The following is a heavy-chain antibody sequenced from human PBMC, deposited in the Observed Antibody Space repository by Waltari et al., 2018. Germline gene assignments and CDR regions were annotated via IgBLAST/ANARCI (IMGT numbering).Heavy chain of an antibody. D-gene: IGHD3-9*01. CDR1: GGSISSGGYY. Sequence: QVQLQESGPGLVKPSQTLSLTCTVSGGSISSGGYYWSWIRQHPGKGLEWIGYIDSSGSTYYNPSLKSRVTISVDTSKNQFSLKLSSVTAADTAVYYCARGYYDILTGYYNAFDIWGQGTMVTVSS. CDR3: ARGYYDILTGYYNAFDI. CDR2: IDSSGST. J-gene: IGHJ3*02. V-gene: IGHV4-31*03.